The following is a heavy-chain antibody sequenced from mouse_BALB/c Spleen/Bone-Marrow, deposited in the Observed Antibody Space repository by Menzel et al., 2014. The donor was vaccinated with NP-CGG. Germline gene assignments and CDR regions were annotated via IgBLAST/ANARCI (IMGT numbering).Heavy chain of an antibody. J-gene: IGHJ1*01. CDR1: GFTFSTYA. V-gene: IGHV5-9-3*01. Sequence: DVHLVESGGGLAKPGGSLQLSCAASGFTFSTYAMSWVRQTPEKRLEWVATISSSGSYTYYPDSVKGRFTISRDNAKNTLYLQMSSLRSKDTAMFYGSRLRMITTYFDVWGAGTTVTVSS. CDR3: SRLRMITTYFDV. CDR2: ISSSGSYT. D-gene: IGHD2-4*01.